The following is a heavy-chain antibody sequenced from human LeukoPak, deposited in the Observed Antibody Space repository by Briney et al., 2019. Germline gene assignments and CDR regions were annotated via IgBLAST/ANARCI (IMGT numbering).Heavy chain of an antibody. V-gene: IGHV1-18*01. CDR2: ISAYNGNT. CDR3: ARDRAAVARNFDY. CDR1: GYTSTSYG. D-gene: IGHD6-19*01. Sequence: ASGRVSCKASGYTSTSYGISWVRQATGQWLEWMGWISAYNGNTNYAQKLQGRVTMTTDTSTSTAYMELRSLRSDDTAVYYCARDRAAVARNFDYWGQGTLVTVSS. J-gene: IGHJ4*02.